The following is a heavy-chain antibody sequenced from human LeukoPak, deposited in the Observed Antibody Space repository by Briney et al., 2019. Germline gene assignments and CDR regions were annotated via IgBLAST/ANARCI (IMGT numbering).Heavy chain of an antibody. CDR3: ARDSHDTSGYPGY. J-gene: IGHJ4*02. D-gene: IGHD3-22*01. Sequence: ASVKVSYKASGYTFTSYHMHWVRQAPGQGLEWMGIINPSGGSTSYAPKFQGKVTMTRDTSTSTVYMDLSSLRSEDTAVYYCARDSHDTSGYPGYWGQGTLVTVSS. V-gene: IGHV1-46*01. CDR1: GYTFTSYH. CDR2: INPSGGST.